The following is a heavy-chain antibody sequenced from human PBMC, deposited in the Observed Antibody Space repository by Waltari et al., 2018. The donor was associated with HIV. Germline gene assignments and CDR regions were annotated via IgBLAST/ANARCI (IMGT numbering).Heavy chain of an antibody. CDR1: GYTFIGYY. J-gene: IGHJ5*02. CDR3: ARTYYYDSSGYYAP. Sequence: QVQLVQSGAEVKKPGASVKVSCKASGYTFIGYYIYWVRQAPGRGLEWRGWIDPNSCDTNYAQKFQGRVTMTRYTSISTAYMELSRLRPDDTAVYYCARTYYYDSSGYYAPWGQGTLVTVSS. V-gene: IGHV1-2*02. CDR2: IDPNSCDT. D-gene: IGHD3-22*01.